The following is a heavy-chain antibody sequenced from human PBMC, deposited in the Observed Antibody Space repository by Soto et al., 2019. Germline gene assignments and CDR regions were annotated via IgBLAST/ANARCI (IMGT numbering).Heavy chain of an antibody. Sequence: GASVKVSCKASGYTFTGYNMHWVRQAPGQGLEWMGWINPNSGGTKYAQKFQGRVNMTRDTSISTAYMELSRLRSDDTAVYYCARSGGPARFDAFDIWGQGTMVTVSS. CDR2: INPNSGGT. J-gene: IGHJ3*02. D-gene: IGHD2-15*01. V-gene: IGHV1-2*02. CDR3: ARSGGPARFDAFDI. CDR1: GYTFTGYN.